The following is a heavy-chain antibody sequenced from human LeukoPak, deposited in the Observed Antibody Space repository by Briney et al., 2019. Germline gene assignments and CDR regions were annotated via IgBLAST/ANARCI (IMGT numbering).Heavy chain of an antibody. CDR2: IYYSGST. Sequence: PSETLSLTCAVSGGSISSGRYYWGWIRQPPGKGLEWIGSIYYSGSTSYNPSLKTRVTISVDTSKTQFSLRLTSVTAADTAVYYCATNTSDTAFDYWGPGTLVTVSS. D-gene: IGHD6-19*01. V-gene: IGHV4-39*01. CDR3: ATNTSDTAFDY. CDR1: GGSISSGRYY. J-gene: IGHJ4*02.